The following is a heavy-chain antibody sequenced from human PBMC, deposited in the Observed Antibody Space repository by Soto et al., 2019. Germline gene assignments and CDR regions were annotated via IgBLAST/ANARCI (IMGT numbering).Heavy chain of an antibody. J-gene: IGHJ6*02. CDR2: INAGNGNT. CDR3: TRAPSSYGMAV. V-gene: IGHV1-3*05. Sequence: QVKLVQSGAEEKKPGASVKVSCKASGYTFTSYAMHWVRQAPGQRLEWMGWINAGNGNTKYSQKFQGRVTITRDTSSRPAYIQLSSVKSEDTAVNSCTRAPSSYGMAVWGQGTTVTVSS. CDR1: GYTFTSYA. D-gene: IGHD1-26*01.